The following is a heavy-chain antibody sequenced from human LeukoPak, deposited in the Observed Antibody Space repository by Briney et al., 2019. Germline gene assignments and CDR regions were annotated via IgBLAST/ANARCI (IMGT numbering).Heavy chain of an antibody. V-gene: IGHV4-39*01. D-gene: IGHD4-17*01. J-gene: IGHJ4*02. CDR2: IYYSGST. CDR3: AGASYYGDYVY. CDR1: GGSISSSSYY. Sequence: SETLSLTCTVSGGSISSSSYYWGWIRQPPGKGLEWIGSIYYSGSTYYNPSLKSRVTISVDTSKNQFSLKLSSVTAADTAAYYCAGASYYGDYVYWGQGTLVTVSS.